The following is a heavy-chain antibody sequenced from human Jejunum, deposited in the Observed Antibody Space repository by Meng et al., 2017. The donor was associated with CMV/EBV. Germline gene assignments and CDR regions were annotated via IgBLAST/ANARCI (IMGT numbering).Heavy chain of an antibody. D-gene: IGHD5-12*01. Sequence: DVQLVEAGGCLNQPGGSLRLSCAASGFTVNSYYMSWVRQAPRKGLEWVSIIYSGGTTYYADSVKGRFTISRDISKNTLYLQMTSLRADDTAVYYCARARGYTTSGSFDCWGQGTLVTVSS. J-gene: IGHJ4*02. CDR1: GFTVNSYY. V-gene: IGHV3-53*01. CDR3: ARARGYTTSGSFDC. CDR2: IYSGGTT.